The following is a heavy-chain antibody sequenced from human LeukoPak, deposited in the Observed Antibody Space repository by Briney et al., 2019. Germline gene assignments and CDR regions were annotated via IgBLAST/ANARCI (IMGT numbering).Heavy chain of an antibody. CDR1: GFTFSSYS. CDR3: ARENLEGFDY. CDR2: IGGSSSSM. V-gene: IGHV3-21*01. Sequence: GGSLRLSCAASGFTFSSYSMNWVRQAPGKGLEWVSSIGGSSSSMYYADSVKGRFTISRDNANNSLYLQMNSPRAEDTAVYYCARENLEGFDYWGQGTLVTVSS. J-gene: IGHJ4*02.